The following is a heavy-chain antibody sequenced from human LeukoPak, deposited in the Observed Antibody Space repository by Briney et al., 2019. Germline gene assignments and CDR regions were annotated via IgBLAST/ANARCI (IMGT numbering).Heavy chain of an antibody. CDR1: GGSISSSSYY. V-gene: IGHV4-39*07. J-gene: IGHJ4*02. CDR3: ASGPYDSSDY. D-gene: IGHD3-22*01. CDR2: IYYSGST. Sequence: PSETLSLTCTVSGGSISSSSYYWGWIRQPPGKGLEWIGSIYYSGSTYYNPSLKSRVTISVDTSKNQFSLKLSSVTAADTAVYYCASGPYDSSDYWGQGTLVTVSS.